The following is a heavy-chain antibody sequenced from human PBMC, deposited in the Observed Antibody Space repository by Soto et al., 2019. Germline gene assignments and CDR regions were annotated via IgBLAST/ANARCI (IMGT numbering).Heavy chain of an antibody. CDR2: IDWDDDK. CDR1: GFSLSTSGMC. Sequence: SGPTLVNPTQTLTLTCTFSGFSLSTSGMCVSWIRQPPGKALEWLARIDWDDDKYYSTSLKTRLTISKDTSKNQVVLTMTNMDPVDTATYYCARIHGDGYDVYCFDYWGQGTMVTSPQ. D-gene: IGHD5-12*01. J-gene: IGHJ4*02. CDR3: ARIHGDGYDVYCFDY. V-gene: IGHV2-70*11.